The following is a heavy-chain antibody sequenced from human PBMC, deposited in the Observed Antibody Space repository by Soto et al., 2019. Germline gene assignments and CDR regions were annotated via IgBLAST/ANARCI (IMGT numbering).Heavy chain of an antibody. CDR3: ARSDLPAATLDYYYYYGMDV. D-gene: IGHD2-15*01. J-gene: IGHJ6*02. V-gene: IGHV3-33*01. CDR2: IWYDGSNK. Sequence: GGSLRLSCAASGFTFSSYGMHWVRQAPGKGLEWVAVIWYDGSNKYYADSVKGRFTISRDNSKNTLYLQMNSLRAEDTAVHYCARSDLPAATLDYYYYYGMDVWGQGTTVTVSS. CDR1: GFTFSSYG.